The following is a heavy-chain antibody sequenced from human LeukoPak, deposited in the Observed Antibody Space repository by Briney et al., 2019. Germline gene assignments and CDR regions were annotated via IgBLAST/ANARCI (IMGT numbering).Heavy chain of an antibody. J-gene: IGHJ4*02. CDR1: GGSISSYY. D-gene: IGHD3-9*01. CDR2: IYYSGST. CDR3: ARGLYDILTGYYVFDY. Sequence: SETLSLTCTVSGGSISSYYWSWIRQPPRKGLEWIGYIYYSGSTNYNPSLKSRVTISVDTSKNQFSLKLSSVTAADTAVYYCARGLYDILTGYYVFDYWGQGTLVTVSS. V-gene: IGHV4-59*01.